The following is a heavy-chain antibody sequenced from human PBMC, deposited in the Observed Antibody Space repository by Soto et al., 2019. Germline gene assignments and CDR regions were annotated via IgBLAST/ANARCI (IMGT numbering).Heavy chain of an antibody. D-gene: IGHD6-19*01. V-gene: IGHV3-48*01. J-gene: IGHJ4*02. CDR3: ARDLLGSGFDY. CDR2: ISSSSSTI. Sequence: PGGSLRLSCAASGFTFSSYSMNWVRQAPGKGLEWVSYISSSSSTIYYADSVKGRFTISRDNAKNSLYLQMNSLRAEDTAVYYCARDLLGSGFDYWGQGTLVTVSS. CDR1: GFTFSSYS.